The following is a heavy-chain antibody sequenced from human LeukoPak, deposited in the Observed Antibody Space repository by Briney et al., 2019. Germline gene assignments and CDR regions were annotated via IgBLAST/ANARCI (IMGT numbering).Heavy chain of an antibody. CDR1: GGSISSGDYY. V-gene: IGHV4-30-4*01. D-gene: IGHD3-22*01. CDR3: ARAAVVVVISGAFDI. CDR2: IYYSGST. J-gene: IGHJ3*02. Sequence: SETLSLTCTVSGGSISSGDYYWSWIRQPPGKGLEWIGYIYYSGSTYYNPSLKSRVTISVDTSKNQFSLKLSSVTAADTAVYYCARAAVVVVISGAFDIWGQGTMVTVSS.